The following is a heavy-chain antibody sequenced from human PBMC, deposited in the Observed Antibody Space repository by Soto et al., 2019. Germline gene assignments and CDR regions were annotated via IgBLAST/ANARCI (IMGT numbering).Heavy chain of an antibody. CDR1: GYTFTGYY. Sequence: ASVKVSFKASGYTFTGYYMHWLRQAPGQGLEWMGWINPNSGGTNYAQKFQGWVTMTRDTSISTAYMELSRLRSDDTAVYYCARWGIAAATGNYYYYYGMDVWGQGTTVTVSS. J-gene: IGHJ6*02. D-gene: IGHD6-13*01. CDR3: ARWGIAAATGNYYYYYGMDV. V-gene: IGHV1-2*04. CDR2: INPNSGGT.